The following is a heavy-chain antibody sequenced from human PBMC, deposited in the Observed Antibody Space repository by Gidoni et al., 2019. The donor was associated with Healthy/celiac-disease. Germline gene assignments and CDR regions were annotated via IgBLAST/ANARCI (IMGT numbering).Heavy chain of an antibody. CDR2: IWYDGSNK. J-gene: IGHJ6*02. V-gene: IGHV3-33*01. CDR1: GFPFSSYG. CDR3: AREPVVVVPAATGGGMDV. D-gene: IGHD2-2*01. Sequence: QVQLVESGGGVVQPGRSLRLSCAASGFPFSSYGMHWVRQAPGKGLEWVAVIWYDGSNKYYADSVKGRFTISRDNSKNTLYLQMNSLRAEDTAVYYCAREPVVVVPAATGGGMDVWGQGTTVTVSS.